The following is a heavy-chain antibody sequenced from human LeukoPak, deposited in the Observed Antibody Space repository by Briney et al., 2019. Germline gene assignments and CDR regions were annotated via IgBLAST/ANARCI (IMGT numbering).Heavy chain of an antibody. CDR3: ARSGPRSYYDFWSGIDAFDI. J-gene: IGHJ3*02. CDR2: IYYSGST. V-gene: IGHV4-59*01. CDR1: GGSISSYY. Sequence: PSETLSLTCTVSGGSISSYYWSWIRQPPGKGLEWIGYIYYSGSTNYNPSLKSRVTIPVDTSKNQFSLKLSSVTAADTAVYYCARSGPRSYYDFWSGIDAFDIWGQGTMVTVSS. D-gene: IGHD3-3*01.